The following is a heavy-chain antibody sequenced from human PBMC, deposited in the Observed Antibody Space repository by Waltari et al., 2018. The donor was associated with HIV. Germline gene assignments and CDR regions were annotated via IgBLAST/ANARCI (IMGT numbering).Heavy chain of an antibody. CDR3: ARDGIGSGFDY. V-gene: IGHV3-74*01. J-gene: IGHJ4*02. CDR2: INRDGSTT. CDR1: GFTFSNYW. D-gene: IGHD6-25*01. Sequence: EVQLVEYGGGLVQPGGSLRLSCAASGFTFSNYWMHWVRQAPGKGLVWVSRINRDGSTTSYAGSVKGRFTISRDNAKNTLYLQMNSLRADDTAVYYCARDGIGSGFDYWGQGTLVTVSS.